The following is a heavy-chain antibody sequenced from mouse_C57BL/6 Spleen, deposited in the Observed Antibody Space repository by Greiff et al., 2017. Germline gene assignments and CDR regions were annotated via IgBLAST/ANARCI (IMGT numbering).Heavy chain of an antibody. CDR1: GFTFSNYW. V-gene: IGHV6-3*01. J-gene: IGHJ4*01. D-gene: IGHD1-1*01. CDR2: IRLKSDNYAT. Sequence: DVQLVESGGGLVQPGGSMKLSCVASGFTFSNYWMNWVRQSPEKGLEWVAQIRLKSDNYATHYAESVKGRFTISRDDSKSSVYLQMNNLRAEDTGIYYCTGGIYYYGSSYAMDYWGQGTSVTVSS. CDR3: TGGIYYYGSSYAMDY.